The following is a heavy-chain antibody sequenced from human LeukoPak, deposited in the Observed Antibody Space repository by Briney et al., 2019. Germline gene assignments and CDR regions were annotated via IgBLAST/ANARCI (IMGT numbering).Heavy chain of an antibody. D-gene: IGHD2/OR15-2a*01. CDR2: FYNSGST. CDR1: GGSVSSGSYF. J-gene: IGHJ4*02. CDR3: ARDSMTDSSTFDY. V-gene: IGHV4-61*01. Sequence: SETLSLTCTVSGGSVSSGSYFWSWTRQPPGKGLEWIGYFYNSGSTNYNPSLKSRVTISVDTSKNQFSLKLSSVTAADTAVYYCARDSMTDSSTFDYWGQGTLVTVSS.